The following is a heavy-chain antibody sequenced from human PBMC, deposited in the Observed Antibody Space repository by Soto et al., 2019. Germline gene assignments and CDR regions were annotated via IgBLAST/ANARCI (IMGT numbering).Heavy chain of an antibody. CDR2: IIPILGIA. D-gene: IGHD6-13*01. CDR3: ARDTRIAAPGEPIWFDP. CDR1: GGTFSSYT. Sequence: ASVKVFCKASGGTFSSYTISWVRQAPGQGLEWMGRIIPILGIANYAQKFQGRVTITADKSTSTAYMELSSLRSEDTAVYYCARDTRIAAPGEPIWFDPWGQGTLVTVSS. V-gene: IGHV1-69*04. J-gene: IGHJ5*02.